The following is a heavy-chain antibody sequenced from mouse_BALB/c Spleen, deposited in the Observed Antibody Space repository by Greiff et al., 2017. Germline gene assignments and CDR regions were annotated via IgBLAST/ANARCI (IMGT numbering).Heavy chain of an antibody. CDR1: GYTFTSYW. Sequence: LEESGAELARPGASVKLSCKASGYTFTSYWMQWVKQRPGQGLEWIGAIYPGDGDTRYTQKFKGKATLTADKSSSTAYMQLSSVASEDSAVYYCERGSDSLFDVWGAGTTVTVSS. CDR3: ERGSDSLFDV. D-gene: IGHD2-13*01. J-gene: IGHJ1*01. V-gene: IGHV1-87*01. CDR2: IYPGDGDT.